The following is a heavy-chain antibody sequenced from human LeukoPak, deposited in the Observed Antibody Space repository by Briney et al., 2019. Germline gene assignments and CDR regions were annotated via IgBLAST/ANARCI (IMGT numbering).Heavy chain of an antibody. J-gene: IGHJ5*02. V-gene: IGHV3-21*01. CDR3: ARESLIASGPNWFDP. CDR1: GFTFSSYS. Sequence: GGSLRLSCAASGFTFSSYSMNWVRQAPGKGLEWVSSISSSSTYTYYADSVKGRFTISRDNAKNSVFLQMSSLRAEDTAVYYCARESLIASGPNWFDPWGQGTLVTVSS. D-gene: IGHD6-13*01. CDR2: ISSSSTYT.